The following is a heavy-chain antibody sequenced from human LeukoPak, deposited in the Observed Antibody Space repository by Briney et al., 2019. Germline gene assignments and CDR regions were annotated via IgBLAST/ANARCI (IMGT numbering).Heavy chain of an antibody. J-gene: IGHJ5*02. Sequence: PSQTLSLTCAVSGTSLSLSNWWTWVRQPPGKGLEWIGEIYHSGTSNYNPSLKSRVTISLDKSRNQFSLKLSSVTAADTAVYYCARHGRNYSDSSGYYHENWFDPWGQGTLVTVSS. CDR3: ARHGRNYSDSSGYYHENWFDP. D-gene: IGHD3-22*01. CDR2: IYHSGTS. CDR1: GTSLSLSNW. V-gene: IGHV4-4*02.